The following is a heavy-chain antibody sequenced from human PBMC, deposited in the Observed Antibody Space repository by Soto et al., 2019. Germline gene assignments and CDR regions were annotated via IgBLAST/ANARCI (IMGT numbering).Heavy chain of an antibody. CDR3: VRGKSYSVYDF. Sequence: SETLSLTCSVSGGSMTGHAWVWIRQAAGKGLEWIGHFYPSGSASYNPTLRSRLTMSLDTSHNHFFLNLTSATTADTAVYYCVRGKSYSVYDFWGPGTLVTVSS. V-gene: IGHV4-4*07. CDR1: GGSMTGHA. CDR2: FYPSGSA. D-gene: IGHD5-12*01. J-gene: IGHJ4*02.